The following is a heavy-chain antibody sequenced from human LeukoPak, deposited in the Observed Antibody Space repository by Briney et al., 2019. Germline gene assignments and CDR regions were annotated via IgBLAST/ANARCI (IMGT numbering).Heavy chain of an antibody. CDR3: AKGEQWLDAYYFDY. D-gene: IGHD6-19*01. J-gene: IGHJ4*02. CDR1: GFTFSSYA. CDR2: ISGSGGST. Sequence: GGSLRLSCAASGFTFSSYAMSWVRQAPGKGLEWVSAISGSGGSTYYADSVEGRFTISRDNSKNTLYLQMNSLRAEDTAVYYCAKGEQWLDAYYFDYWGQGTLVTVSS. V-gene: IGHV3-23*01.